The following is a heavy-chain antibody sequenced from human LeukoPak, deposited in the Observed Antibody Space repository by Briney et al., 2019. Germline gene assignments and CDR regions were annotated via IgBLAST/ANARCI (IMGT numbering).Heavy chain of an antibody. Sequence: SETLSLTCTVSGGSISSYYWSWIRQPPGKGLEWIGYVHYSGSTNYNPSLRSRVTTSVDTPNNQFSLKLSSVTAADTAVYYCARALVSSAWYFDLWGRGTLVTVSS. J-gene: IGHJ2*01. D-gene: IGHD3-16*02. CDR2: VHYSGST. CDR1: GGSISSYY. V-gene: IGHV4-59*01. CDR3: ARALVSSAWYFDL.